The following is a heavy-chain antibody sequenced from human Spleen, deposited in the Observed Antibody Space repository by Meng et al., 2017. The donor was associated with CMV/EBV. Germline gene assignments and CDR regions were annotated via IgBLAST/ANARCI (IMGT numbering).Heavy chain of an antibody. Sequence: CAASGFTVSSNYMSWVRQAPGKGLEWVSVIYSGGSTYYADSVKGRFTISRDNSKNTLYLQMNSLRAEDTAVYYCARGGYSYGYGLDPWGQGTLVTVSS. CDR3: ARGGYSYGYGLDP. V-gene: IGHV3-53*01. CDR2: IYSGGST. D-gene: IGHD5-18*01. J-gene: IGHJ5*02. CDR1: GFTVSSNY.